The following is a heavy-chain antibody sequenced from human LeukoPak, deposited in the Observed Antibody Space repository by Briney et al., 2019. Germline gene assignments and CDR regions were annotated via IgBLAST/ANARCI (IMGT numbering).Heavy chain of an antibody. CDR2: ITSNGDDT. CDR1: GFTFSTYA. D-gene: IGHD2-15*01. V-gene: IGHV3-64*01. CDR3: ARDRSGSGDY. J-gene: IGHJ4*02. Sequence: GGSLRLSCAASGFTFSTYAMHWVRQAPGKGLEYVSSITSNGDDTFYANSVKGRFTISRDNSKNTLYLQMGSLRAEDMAVYYCARDRSGSGDYWGQGTLVTVSS.